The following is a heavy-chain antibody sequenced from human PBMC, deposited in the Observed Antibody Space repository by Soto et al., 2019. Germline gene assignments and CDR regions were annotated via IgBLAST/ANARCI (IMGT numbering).Heavy chain of an antibody. CDR1: GYSFTSYW. Sequence: PGESLKISCKGSGYSFTSYWISWVRQMPGKGLEWMGRIDPSDSYTNYSPSFQGHVTISADKSISTAYLQWSSLKASDTAMYYCARRMVATSHYYYGMDVWGQGTTVTVS. J-gene: IGHJ6*02. CDR3: ARRMVATSHYYYGMDV. CDR2: IDPSDSYT. D-gene: IGHD5-12*01. V-gene: IGHV5-10-1*01.